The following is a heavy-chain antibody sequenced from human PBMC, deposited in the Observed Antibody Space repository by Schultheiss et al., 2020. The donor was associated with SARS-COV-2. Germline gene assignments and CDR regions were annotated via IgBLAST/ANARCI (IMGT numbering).Heavy chain of an antibody. CDR1: GDSVRRDRNY. CDR2: IHHSGSD. V-gene: IGHV4-61*01. D-gene: IGHD5-18*01. Sequence: SETLSLTCTVSGDSVRRDRNYWGWIRQPPGRGLEWIAYIHHSGSDNYNPSLKSRVVTSVDTSKNEFSLTLGSVTAADTAVYYCARRGYSLDYWGQGTLVTVSS. J-gene: IGHJ4*02. CDR3: ARRGYSLDY.